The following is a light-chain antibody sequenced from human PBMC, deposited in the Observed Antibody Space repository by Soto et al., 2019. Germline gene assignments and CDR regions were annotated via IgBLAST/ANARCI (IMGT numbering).Light chain of an antibody. CDR2: GAS. V-gene: IGKV3-15*01. Sequence: EIVMTQSPATLSVSPGERATLSCRASQSISTKLAWYQQKPGQAPRLLIHGASTRATDIPARFSGSGSGPEFTLTISSLQSEDLGLYYCQQYNNWRTFGQGTKVEIK. CDR1: QSISTK. CDR3: QQYNNWRT. J-gene: IGKJ1*01.